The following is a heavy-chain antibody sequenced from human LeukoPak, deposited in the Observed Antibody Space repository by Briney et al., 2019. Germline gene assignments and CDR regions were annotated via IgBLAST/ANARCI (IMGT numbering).Heavy chain of an antibody. CDR3: ARVGAGLAKD. Sequence: GASVKVSCKASGGTFSSYAISWVRQAPGQGLEWMGGIIPIFGTANYAQKFQGRVTITADESTSTAYMELSSLRSEDTAVYYCARVGAGLAKDWGQGTLVTVSS. CDR1: GGTFSSYA. V-gene: IGHV1-69*13. J-gene: IGHJ4*02. D-gene: IGHD1-26*01. CDR2: IIPIFGTA.